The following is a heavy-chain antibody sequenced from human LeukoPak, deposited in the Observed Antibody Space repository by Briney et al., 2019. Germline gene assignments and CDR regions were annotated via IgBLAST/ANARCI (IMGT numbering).Heavy chain of an antibody. CDR1: GVSISSYY. D-gene: IGHD2-15*01. CDR2: IYYSGST. CDR3: ARHGGYIPYFDY. Sequence: SETLSLTCTVSGVSISSYYWSWIRQPPGKGLEWIGYIYYSGSTNYNSSLKSRVTISVDTSKNQFSLKLSSVTAADTAMYYCARHGGYIPYFDYWGQGTLVTVSS. V-gene: IGHV4-59*08. J-gene: IGHJ4*02.